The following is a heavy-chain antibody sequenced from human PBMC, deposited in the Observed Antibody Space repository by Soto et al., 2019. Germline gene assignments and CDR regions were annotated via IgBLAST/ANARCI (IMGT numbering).Heavy chain of an antibody. Sequence: QLQLQESGPGLVKPSETLSLTCTVSGGSISSSSYYWGWIRQPPGKGLEWIGSIYYSGSTYYNPSLKSRVTISVDTSKNQFSLKLSSVTAADTAVYYCAIQLLGELSPSMAFDIWGQGTMVTVSS. J-gene: IGHJ3*02. CDR1: GGSISSSSYY. CDR3: AIQLLGELSPSMAFDI. V-gene: IGHV4-39*01. CDR2: IYYSGST. D-gene: IGHD3-16*02.